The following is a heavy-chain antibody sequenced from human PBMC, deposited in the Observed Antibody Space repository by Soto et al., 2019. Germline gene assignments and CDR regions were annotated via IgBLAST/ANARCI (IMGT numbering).Heavy chain of an antibody. D-gene: IGHD3-16*01. CDR3: TRRPWGLAPS. CDR1: GLTLGNFW. V-gene: IGHV3-74*03. Sequence: GGTLRLSCSDSGLTLGNFWIHWVRQAPWKGLEWVSHIGPDGTDIVYADSVKGRFIISRDNARNTVYLQMNSLEAEDTAFYFWTRRPWGLAPSWGQGTLVTVSS. J-gene: IGHJ5*02. CDR2: IGPDGTDI.